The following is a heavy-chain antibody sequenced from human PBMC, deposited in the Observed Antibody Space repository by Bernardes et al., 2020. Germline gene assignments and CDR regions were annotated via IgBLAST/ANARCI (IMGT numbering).Heavy chain of an antibody. CDR3: ARDIGYCSSTSCYSWFDP. CDR2: INAGNGNT. V-gene: IGHV1-3*01. CDR1: GYTFTSYA. Sequence: DSVQVSCKASGYTFTSYAMHWVRQAPGQRLEWMGWINAGNGNTKYSQKFQGRVTITRDTSASTAYMELSSLRSEDTAVYYCARDIGYCSSTSCYSWFDPWGQGTLVTVSS. J-gene: IGHJ5*02. D-gene: IGHD2-2*01.